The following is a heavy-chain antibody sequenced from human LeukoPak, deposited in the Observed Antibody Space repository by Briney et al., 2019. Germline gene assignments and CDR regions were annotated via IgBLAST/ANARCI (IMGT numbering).Heavy chain of an antibody. CDR1: GGTFSSYA. Sequence: SVKVSCKASGGTFSSYAISWVRQAPGQGLEWMGGIIPIFGTANYAQKFQGRVTITADESTSTAYMELSSLRSEDTAVYYCARDTARSRYGSGSYYNNWGQGTLVTVSS. CDR3: ARDTARSRYGSGSYYNN. V-gene: IGHV1-69*13. J-gene: IGHJ4*02. D-gene: IGHD3-10*01. CDR2: IIPIFGTA.